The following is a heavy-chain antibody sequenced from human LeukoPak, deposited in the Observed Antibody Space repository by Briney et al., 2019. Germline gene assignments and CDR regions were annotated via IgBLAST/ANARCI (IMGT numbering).Heavy chain of an antibody. CDR1: GGTFSSYA. CDR3: ASGSSGYGNYYYMDV. V-gene: IGHV1-69*13. D-gene: IGHD3-22*01. Sequence: SSVKVSCKASGGTFSSYAICWVRQAPGQGLEWMGGVIPIFDTANYAQKFQGKVTITADESTSTAYMELSSLRSEDTAVYYCASGSSGYGNYYYMDVWGKGTTVTVSS. CDR2: VIPIFDTA. J-gene: IGHJ6*03.